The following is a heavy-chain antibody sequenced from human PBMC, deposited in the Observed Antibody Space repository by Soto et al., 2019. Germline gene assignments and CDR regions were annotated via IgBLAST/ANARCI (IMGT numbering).Heavy chain of an antibody. D-gene: IGHD6-19*01. J-gene: IGHJ3*02. CDR1: GFTFSSYG. V-gene: IGHV3-33*01. CDR3: ARVYEQWLYDAFDI. Sequence: GGSLRLSCAASGFTFSSYGMHWVRQAPGKGLEWVAVIWYDGSNKYYADSAKGRFTISRDNSKNTLYLQMNSLRAEDTAVYYCARVYEQWLYDAFDIWGQGTMVTVSS. CDR2: IWYDGSNK.